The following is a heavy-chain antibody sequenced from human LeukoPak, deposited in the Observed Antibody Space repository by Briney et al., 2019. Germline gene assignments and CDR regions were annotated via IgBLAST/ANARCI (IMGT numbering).Heavy chain of an antibody. Sequence: SETLSLTCTVSGGSISSYYWSWIRQPPGKGLEWIGYIYYSGNTYYNPSFKSRVTISVDTTKNQFSLKLTSVTAADTAVYYCAIVTGTTNWFDPWGQGTLVTVSS. CDR1: GGSISSYY. D-gene: IGHD1-7*01. J-gene: IGHJ5*02. CDR3: AIVTGTTNWFDP. CDR2: IYYSGNT. V-gene: IGHV4-59*12.